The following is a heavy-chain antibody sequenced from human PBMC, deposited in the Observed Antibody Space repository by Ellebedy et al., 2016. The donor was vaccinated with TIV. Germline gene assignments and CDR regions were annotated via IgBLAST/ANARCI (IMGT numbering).Heavy chain of an antibody. J-gene: IGHJ4*02. CDR2: ISGGGGST. Sequence: PGGSLRLSCAASGFTFSSYAMTWVRQAPGKGLEWVSSISGGGGSTYYADSVKGRFTISRDNARKSLYLHMNSLRAEDTALYYCAKGSTIALLTCVDYWGQGTLVTVSS. CDR1: GFTFSSYA. D-gene: IGHD2-2*01. V-gene: IGHV3-23*01. CDR3: AKGSTIALLTCVDY.